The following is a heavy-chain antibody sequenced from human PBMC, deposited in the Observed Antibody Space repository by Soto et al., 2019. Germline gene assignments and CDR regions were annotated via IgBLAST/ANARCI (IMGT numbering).Heavy chain of an antibody. V-gene: IGHV1-18*04. CDR1: GYNFLDYG. D-gene: IGHD3-22*01. CDR2: IGLYHTLT. J-gene: IGHJ4*02. CDR3: VIHDNPISLTH. Sequence: QIQMVQSGAGVKKTGAPVKVSCPASGYNFLDYGIEWVGQAPGQDLQWMGWIGLYHTLTKYTPQFQDRVTITSDTSTRTVYMELRSLRSDDTATYYCVIHDNPISLTHWGPGTRITVSA.